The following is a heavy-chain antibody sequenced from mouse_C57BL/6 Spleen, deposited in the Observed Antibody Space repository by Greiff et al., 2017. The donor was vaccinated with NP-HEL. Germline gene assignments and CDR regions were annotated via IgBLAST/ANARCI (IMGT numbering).Heavy chain of an antibody. CDR2: IYPGDGDT. V-gene: IGHV1-80*01. CDR3: ARFYDYDSYYFDY. J-gene: IGHJ2*01. Sequence: QVQLQQSGAELVKPGASVKISCKASGYAFSSYWMNWVKQRPGKGLEWIGQIYPGDGDTNYNGKFKGKATLTADKSSSTAYMQLRSLTSEDSAVYFCARFYDYDSYYFDYWGQGTTLTVSS. CDR1: GYAFSSYW. D-gene: IGHD2-4*01.